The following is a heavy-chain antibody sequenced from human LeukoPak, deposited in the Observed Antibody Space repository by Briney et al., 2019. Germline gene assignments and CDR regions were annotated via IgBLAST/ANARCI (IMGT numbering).Heavy chain of an antibody. D-gene: IGHD3-10*01. CDR3: AKGGAYGSGSYFDY. Sequence: PGGSLKLSCTASRFTFSSYGMSWVRQAPGKGLEWVASISGGGSTTYNTDAVKGRFTISRDYSKSTVSLQMSSPRVEDTAVYYCAKGGAYGSGSYFDYWGQGTLVTVSS. CDR1: RFTFSSYG. J-gene: IGHJ4*02. V-gene: IGHV3-23*01. CDR2: ISGGGSTT.